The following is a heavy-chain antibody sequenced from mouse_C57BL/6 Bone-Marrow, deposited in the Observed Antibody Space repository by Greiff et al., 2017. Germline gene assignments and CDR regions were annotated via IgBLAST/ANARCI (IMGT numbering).Heavy chain of an antibody. CDR3: ARSDSSFWFAY. CDR1: GYTFTSYW. J-gene: IGHJ3*01. CDR2: IHPNSGST. V-gene: IGHV1-64*01. Sequence: QVQLQQPGAELVKPGASVKLSCKASGYTFTSYWMHWVKQRPGQGLEWIGMIHPNSGSTNYNEKFTSKATLTVDKSSSTAYMQLSSLTSEDSAVDYCARSDSSFWFAYWGQGTLVTVSA. D-gene: IGHD3-2*01.